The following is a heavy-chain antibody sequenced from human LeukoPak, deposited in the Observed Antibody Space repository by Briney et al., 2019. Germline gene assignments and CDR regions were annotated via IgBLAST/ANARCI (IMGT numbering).Heavy chain of an antibody. D-gene: IGHD4-17*01. CDR2: IYNSGRT. Sequence: SQTLSLTCTVSGGSISSGGYYWNWIRQHPGKGLEWIGYIYNSGRTHTNPSLKSRVTISVDTSKNQFSLKLSSVTAADTAVYYCARGNYGDYWYFQHWGQGTLVTVSS. CDR3: ARGNYGDYWYFQH. CDR1: GGSISSGGYY. J-gene: IGHJ1*01. V-gene: IGHV4-31*03.